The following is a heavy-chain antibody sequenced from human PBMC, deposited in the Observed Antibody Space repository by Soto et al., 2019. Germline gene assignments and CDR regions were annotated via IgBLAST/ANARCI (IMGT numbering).Heavy chain of an antibody. CDR3: AKGRGGSGSLTPRVDF. CDR2: ISGGGDTT. V-gene: IGHV3-23*01. J-gene: IGHJ4*02. CDR1: GFTFNNYA. Sequence: EVQLLESGGGLVQPGGSLRLSCAASGFTFNNYAMTWVRQAPGKGLEWVSAISGGGDTTSYADSVKGRFTCSRDGSKNTLYLQMSSLRAEDTALYYCAKGRGGSGSLTPRVDFWGQGTLVTVSS. D-gene: IGHD3-10*01.